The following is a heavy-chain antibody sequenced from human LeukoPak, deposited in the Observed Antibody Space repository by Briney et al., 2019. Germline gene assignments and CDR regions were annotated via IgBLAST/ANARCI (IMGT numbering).Heavy chain of an antibody. CDR3: AREGSSRGWRPFDI. V-gene: IGHV4-4*07. D-gene: IGHD6-19*01. Sequence: PSETLSLTCSVSGGSISSYYWSWIRQPAGKGLEWIGRIKNSGNTNYNPSLESRVTLSLDTSKNQFSLNLSSVTAADTAVYYCAREGSSRGWRPFDIWGQGTVVTVSS. CDR2: IKNSGNT. CDR1: GGSISSYY. J-gene: IGHJ3*02.